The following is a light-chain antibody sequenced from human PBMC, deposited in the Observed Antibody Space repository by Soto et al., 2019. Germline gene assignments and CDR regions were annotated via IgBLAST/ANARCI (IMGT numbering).Light chain of an antibody. CDR3: QQYNYWPPIT. V-gene: IGKV3-15*01. CDR2: GAS. J-gene: IGKJ5*01. Sequence: EVVMRQSPATLSVSPGERATLSCRASQTVSRNLAWYQQKPGQAPRLLIYGASTRATGIPARFSGSGSGTEFTLTISSLQSEDFAVYYCQQYNYWPPITFGQGTRLEIK. CDR1: QTVSRN.